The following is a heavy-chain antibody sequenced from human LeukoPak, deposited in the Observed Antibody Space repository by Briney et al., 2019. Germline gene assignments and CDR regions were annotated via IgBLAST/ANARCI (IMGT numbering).Heavy chain of an antibody. CDR2: IYYTGST. J-gene: IGHJ4*02. D-gene: IGHD1-1*01. CDR1: GGSINTHY. V-gene: IGHV4-59*11. CDR3: ARESTKLTHPYFDY. Sequence: PSGTLSLTCTVSGGSINTHYWTWFRQPPRKGLEWIGYIYYTGSTSFNSSLKSRVSLSIDTSKNQFSLKVNSVTTADTAVYYCARESTKLTHPYFDYWGQGILVTVSS.